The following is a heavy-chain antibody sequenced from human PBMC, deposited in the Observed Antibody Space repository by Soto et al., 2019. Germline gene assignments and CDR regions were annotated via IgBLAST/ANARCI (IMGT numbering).Heavy chain of an antibody. CDR2: INPNNGAT. J-gene: IGHJ5*02. Sequence: ASVKVSCKAPRYIFTAYFMHWVRQAPGQGLEWMGWINPNNGATHYGLSFQGRVTMTRDTSISAAYMELSSLRSDDTAVYYCASHDPGARFDPWGQGTLVTVSS. D-gene: IGHD1-1*01. CDR1: RYIFTAYF. V-gene: IGHV1-2*02. CDR3: ASHDPGARFDP.